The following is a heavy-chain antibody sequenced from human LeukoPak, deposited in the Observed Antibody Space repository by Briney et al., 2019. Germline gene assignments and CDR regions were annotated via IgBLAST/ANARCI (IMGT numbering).Heavy chain of an antibody. Sequence: SETLSLTCTVSGGSIRSYYWSWIRQPPGRGLEWIGYIYYSGSTNYSPSLKSRVTISIDTSKNQFSLKLSSVTAADTAVYYCARVSGLNNFDYWGQGTLVTVSS. V-gene: IGHV4-59*12. CDR3: ARVSGLNNFDY. D-gene: IGHD1/OR15-1a*01. CDR1: GGSIRSYY. J-gene: IGHJ4*02. CDR2: IYYSGST.